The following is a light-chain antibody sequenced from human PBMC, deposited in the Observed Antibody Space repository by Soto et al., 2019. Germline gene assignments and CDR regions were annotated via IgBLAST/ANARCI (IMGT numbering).Light chain of an antibody. Sequence: VLTQSPGTLSLSPGERTTLSCRASQNIRGNELAWYQQKPGQPPRLLIYRGSSRAPGIPDRFSGRGSGTEFTLTISRLEPEDFAVYYCQQFGSSHTFGQGTKVEFK. V-gene: IGKV3-20*01. J-gene: IGKJ2*01. CDR1: QNIRGNE. CDR2: RGS. CDR3: QQFGSSHT.